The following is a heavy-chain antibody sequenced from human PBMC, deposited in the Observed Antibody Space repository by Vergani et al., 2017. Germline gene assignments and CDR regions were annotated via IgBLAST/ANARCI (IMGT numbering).Heavy chain of an antibody. J-gene: IGHJ3*02. CDR2: ISAYNGNT. V-gene: IGHV1-18*01. D-gene: IGHD6-19*01. CDR3: ARDLPGGQWLVKGAFDI. CDR1: GYTFTTYG. Sequence: QVQLVQSGAEVKKPGASVRVSCKASGYTFTTYGINWVRQAPGQGLEWMGWISAYNGNTNFAQKLRGRVTMTTDTSTSTAYMELRSLRSDDTAVYYCARDLPGGQWLVKGAFDIWGQGTMVTVSS.